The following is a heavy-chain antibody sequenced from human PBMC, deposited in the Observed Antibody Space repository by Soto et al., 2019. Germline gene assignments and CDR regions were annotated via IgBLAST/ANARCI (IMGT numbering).Heavy chain of an antibody. J-gene: IGHJ4*02. CDR1: GFSLTTSGVG. V-gene: IGHV2-5*02. D-gene: IGHD3-3*01. CDR2: IYRDDDK. CDR3: AHRVLRTVFGLVTTTAIYFDF. Sequence: QITLNESGPTQVKPRQTLTLTCTFSGFSLTTSGVGVGWIRQSPGKAPEWLALIYRDDDKRYSPSLKSRLTITQDTSKNQVVLTMADLDPADTATYYCAHRVLRTVFGLVTTTAIYFDFWGQGTPVAVSS.